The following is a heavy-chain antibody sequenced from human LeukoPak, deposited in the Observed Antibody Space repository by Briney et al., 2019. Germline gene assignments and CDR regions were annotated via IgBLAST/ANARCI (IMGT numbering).Heavy chain of an antibody. CDR2: IIPIFGTA. Sequence: SVKVSCKASGGTFSSYVISWVRQAPGQGLEWMGRIIPIFGTANYAQKFQGRVTITTDESTSTAYMELSSLRSEDTAVYYCARDNFYYYDSSGYFDAFDIWGQGTMVTVSS. CDR3: ARDNFYYYDSSGYFDAFDI. J-gene: IGHJ3*02. CDR1: GGTFSSYV. V-gene: IGHV1-69*05. D-gene: IGHD3-22*01.